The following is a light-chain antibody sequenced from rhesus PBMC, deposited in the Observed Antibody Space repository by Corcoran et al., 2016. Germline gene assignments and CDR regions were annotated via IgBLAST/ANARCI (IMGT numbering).Light chain of an antibody. Sequence: QAALTQPRSVSGSPGQSVTISCTGTSSDIGGSNYVSWYQQHPGTAPKVMIYGVTKRPSGVSDRFSGTKSGNTASLTISGLQADDEADYSCGSCAGSNTFLFGRGTRLTVL. CDR1: SSDIGGSNY. CDR2: GVT. CDR3: GSCAGSNTFL. V-gene: IGLV2-32*02. J-gene: IGLJ2*01.